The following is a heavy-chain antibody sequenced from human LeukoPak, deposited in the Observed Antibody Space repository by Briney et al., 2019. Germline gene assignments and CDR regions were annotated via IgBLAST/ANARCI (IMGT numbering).Heavy chain of an antibody. CDR1: GFAFSSYN. J-gene: IGHJ4*02. D-gene: IGHD3-10*01. Sequence: GGSLRLSCAASGFAFSSYNMNWVRQAPGKGLEWVSRINSDGSSTSYADSVKGRFTISRDNAKNTLYLQMNSLRAEDTAVYYCARVGGSGSMDFDYWGQGTLVTVSS. V-gene: IGHV3-74*01. CDR3: ARVGGSGSMDFDY. CDR2: INSDGSST.